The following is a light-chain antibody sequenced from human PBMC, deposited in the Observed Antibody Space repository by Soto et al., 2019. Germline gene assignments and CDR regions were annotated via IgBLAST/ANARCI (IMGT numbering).Light chain of an antibody. V-gene: IGLV2-14*03. J-gene: IGLJ1*01. CDR2: DVS. CDR1: SSDVGGYNS. CDR3: RSYTDSSTYV. Sequence: QSALTQPASVSGSPGQSITISCTGTSSDVGGYNSVSWYQQHPGKAPKLMIFDVSNRPSGVSNRFFGSKSGNTASLTISGLQADDEADYYCRSYTDSSTYVFGTGTKLTVL.